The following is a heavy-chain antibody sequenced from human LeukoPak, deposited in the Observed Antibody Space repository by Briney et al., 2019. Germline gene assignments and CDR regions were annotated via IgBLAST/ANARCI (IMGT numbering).Heavy chain of an antibody. V-gene: IGHV3-30-3*01. CDR1: GFTFRTYC. CDR3: AKDREEIAAAGPI. Sequence: GGSLRLSCAASGFTFRTYCMHWVRQAPAKGLEWVAVIAYDGSNKYYADSVKGRFTISRDNSKSTLFLQMNSLRAEDTAVYYCAKDREEIAAAGPIWGQGTLVTVSS. D-gene: IGHD6-13*01. J-gene: IGHJ4*02. CDR2: IAYDGSNK.